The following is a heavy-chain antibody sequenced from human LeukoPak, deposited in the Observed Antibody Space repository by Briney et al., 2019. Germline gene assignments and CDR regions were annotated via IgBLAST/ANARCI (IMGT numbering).Heavy chain of an antibody. V-gene: IGHV4-59*01. Sequence: PSETLSLTCSVSGVSLSTYSWTWVRQPPGKGLEWIGYASDSGTTNYNPSLKSRVTISVDTSKNQFSLKLSSVTAADTAVYYCARIYCSSTSCNSGDYYYYYMDVWGKGTTVTVSS. CDR3: ARIYCSSTSCNSGDYYYYYMDV. CDR1: GVSLSTYS. CDR2: ASDSGTT. J-gene: IGHJ6*03. D-gene: IGHD2-2*01.